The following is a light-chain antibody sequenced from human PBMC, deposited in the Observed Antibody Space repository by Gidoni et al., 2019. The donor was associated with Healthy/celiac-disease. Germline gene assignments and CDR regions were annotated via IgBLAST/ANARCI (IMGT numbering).Light chain of an antibody. CDR3: QQRSNWPLT. Sequence: EIVLTQSPATLSLSPGERAPLSCRASQGVSSYLPWYQQKPGQAPRLLIYDASNRATGIPARFSGSGSGTDFTLTISSLEPEDFAVYYCQQRSNWPLTFGGGTKVEIK. CDR1: QGVSSY. CDR2: DAS. V-gene: IGKV3-11*01. J-gene: IGKJ4*01.